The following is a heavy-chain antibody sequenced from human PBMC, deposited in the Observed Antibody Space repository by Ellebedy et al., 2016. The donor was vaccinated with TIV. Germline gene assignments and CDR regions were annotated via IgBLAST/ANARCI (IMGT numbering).Heavy chain of an antibody. V-gene: IGHV1-18*01. D-gene: IGHD3-9*01. J-gene: IGHJ4*02. CDR1: GYIFKTYD. CDR3: ARDRQHILTGYEPNY. CDR2: ISASNGKT. Sequence: ASVKVSCKATGYIFKTYDINWVRQAPGQGLEWMRGISASNGKTHYAEKYQGRVTMTTDTATSTAYMELRSLRFDDSAVYYCARDRQHILTGYEPNYWGQGTVVTVSS.